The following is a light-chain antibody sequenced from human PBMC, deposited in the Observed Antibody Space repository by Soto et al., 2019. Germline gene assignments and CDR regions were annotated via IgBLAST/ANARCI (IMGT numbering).Light chain of an antibody. CDR2: EVS. CDR1: SSDVGRYNR. CDR3: SSYTSTNPLV. Sequence: QSALIQPPSVSGSPGQSVTISCTGTSSDVGRYNRVSWYQQAPGTAPKLMMYEVSNRPSGVPDRFSGSKSGNTASLTISGLQAEDEADYHCSSYTSTNPLVFGGGTKVTVL. V-gene: IGLV2-18*02. J-gene: IGLJ2*01.